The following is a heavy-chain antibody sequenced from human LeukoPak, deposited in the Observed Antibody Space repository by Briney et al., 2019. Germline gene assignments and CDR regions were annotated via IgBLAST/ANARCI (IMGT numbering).Heavy chain of an antibody. D-gene: IGHD3-10*01. CDR1: GFTFSSYA. V-gene: IGHV3-23*01. Sequence: GGSLRLSCAAPGFTFSSYAMSWVRQAPGKGLEWVSAISGSGGSTYYADSVKGRFTISRDNSKNTLYLQMNSLRAEDTAVYYCAKVGVLLWFGESLHFDYWGQGTLVTVSS. J-gene: IGHJ4*02. CDR3: AKVGVLLWFGESLHFDY. CDR2: ISGSGGST.